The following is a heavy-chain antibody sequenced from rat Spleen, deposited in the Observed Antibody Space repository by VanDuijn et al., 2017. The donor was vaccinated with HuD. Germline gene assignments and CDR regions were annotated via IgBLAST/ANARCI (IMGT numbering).Heavy chain of an antibody. CDR2: ISTDGGNT. V-gene: IGHV5-58*01. J-gene: IGHJ2*01. D-gene: IGHD3-4*01. Sequence: EVQLVETGGGLVQPGRSLKLSCVASGFTFSSYWMYWIRQAPGKGLEWVSSISTDGGNTYYPDSVKGRFTISRDTARNTLYLQMDSLRSEDTATYYCARLATDYFDYWGQGVMLTVSS. CDR3: ARLATDYFDY. CDR1: GFTFSSYW.